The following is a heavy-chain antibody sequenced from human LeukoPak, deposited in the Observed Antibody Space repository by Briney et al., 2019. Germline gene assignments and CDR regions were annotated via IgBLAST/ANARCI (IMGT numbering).Heavy chain of an antibody. CDR2: IKLDGSEK. CDR3: AKEFYFATAV. CDR1: GFSFGKYW. V-gene: IGHV3-7*03. J-gene: IGHJ6*02. D-gene: IGHD2-15*01. Sequence: GGSLRLSCVASGFSFGKYWMSWVRQAPGKGLEWVANIKLDGSEKNYVDSVKGRFTISRDNTKNSLYLQMNSLRAEDTAVYYCAKEFYFATAVWGQGTTVTVS.